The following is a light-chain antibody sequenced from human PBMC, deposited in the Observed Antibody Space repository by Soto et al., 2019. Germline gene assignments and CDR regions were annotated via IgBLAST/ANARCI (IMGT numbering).Light chain of an antibody. V-gene: IGKV1-5*01. J-gene: IGKJ2*01. CDR1: QTISTL. CDR3: QQYSHLVT. Sequence: IQMTQSPSTLSAAVGDRVTITCQASQTISTLLAWFQHKPGKAPNLLIYDASNLESGVPSRFSGSGSGTEFTLTISSLQSDDSATYFCQQYSHLVTFGQGTKLEIK. CDR2: DAS.